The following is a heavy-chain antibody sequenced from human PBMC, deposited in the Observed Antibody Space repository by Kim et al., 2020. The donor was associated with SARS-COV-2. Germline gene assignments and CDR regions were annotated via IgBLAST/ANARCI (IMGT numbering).Heavy chain of an antibody. Sequence: GGSLRLSCAASGFTFSSYGMHWVRQAPGKGLEWVAVIWYDGSNKYYADSVKGRFTISRDNSKNTLYLQMNSLRAEDTAVFYCARVSVAAAGRGGMDVWGQGTTVTVSS. CDR2: IWYDGSNK. V-gene: IGHV3-33*01. D-gene: IGHD6-13*01. CDR3: ARVSVAAAGRGGMDV. CDR1: GFTFSSYG. J-gene: IGHJ6*02.